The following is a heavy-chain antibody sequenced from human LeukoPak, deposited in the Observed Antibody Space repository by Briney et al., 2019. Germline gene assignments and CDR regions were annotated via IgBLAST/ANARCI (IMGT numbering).Heavy chain of an antibody. J-gene: IGHJ6*03. V-gene: IGHV4-4*09. Sequence: SETLSLTCTVSGGSISSYYWSWIRQPPGKGLEWIGYIYTSGSTNYNPSLKSRVTISVDTSKNQLSLKLSSVTAADTAVYYCARRGRDIVVVPAAIFYYYYMDVWGKGTTVTVSS. CDR1: GGSISSYY. CDR2: IYTSGST. D-gene: IGHD2-2*01. CDR3: ARRGRDIVVVPAAIFYYYYMDV.